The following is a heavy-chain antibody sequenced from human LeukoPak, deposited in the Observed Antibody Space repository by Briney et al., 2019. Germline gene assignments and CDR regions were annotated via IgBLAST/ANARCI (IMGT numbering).Heavy chain of an antibody. CDR3: ARRGYCSSTSCYTAELYYYYGMDV. CDR2: ISAYNGNT. V-gene: IGHV1-18*01. Sequence: ASVKVPCKVSGYTLTELSIHWVRQAPGQGLEWMGWISAYNGNTNYAQKLQGRVTMTTDTSTSTAYMELRSLRSDDTAVYYCARRGYCSSTSCYTAELYYYYGMDVWGQGTTVTVSS. J-gene: IGHJ6*02. CDR1: GYTLTELS. D-gene: IGHD2-2*02.